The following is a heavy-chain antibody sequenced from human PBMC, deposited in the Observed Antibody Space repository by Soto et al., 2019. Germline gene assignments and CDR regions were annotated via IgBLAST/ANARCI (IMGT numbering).Heavy chain of an antibody. D-gene: IGHD2-8*02. J-gene: IGHJ4*02. CDR1: GGSFSGYY. Sequence: QVQLQQWGAGLLKPSETLSLTCAVYGGSFSGYYWTWIRQPPGTGLEWIGEINHSGSTNYNPSLKSRVTISVDTSKNQLSLKLTSVTAADTAVYYCARDKITGLFDSWGQGTLVTVSS. V-gene: IGHV4-34*01. CDR2: INHSGST. CDR3: ARDKITGLFDS.